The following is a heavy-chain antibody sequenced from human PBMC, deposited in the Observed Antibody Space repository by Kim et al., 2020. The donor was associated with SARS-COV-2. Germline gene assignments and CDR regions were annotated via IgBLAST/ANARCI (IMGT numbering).Heavy chain of an antibody. J-gene: IGHJ4*02. D-gene: IGHD1-26*01. V-gene: IGHV1-46*01. CDR3: ARGESGDYVDY. CDR2: T. Sequence: TSYAQQFQGSVTMTRDTSTSTVYMGLSSLRSEDTAVYYCARGESGDYVDYWGQGTLVTVSS.